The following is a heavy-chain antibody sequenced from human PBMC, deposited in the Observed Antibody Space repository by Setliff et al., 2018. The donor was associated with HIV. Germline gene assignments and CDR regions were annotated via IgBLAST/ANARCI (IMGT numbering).Heavy chain of an antibody. CDR2: IHHSGNT. V-gene: IGHV4-30-2*01. CDR3: ARRIDNSGSFPDKNWFDT. D-gene: IGHD3-10*01. J-gene: IGHJ5*02. CDR1: GGSININPYS. Sequence: PSETLSLTCGVSGGSININPYSRSWIRQPPGKALEWIGYIHHSGNTQFNPSFKSRVTMSIDTSKNQFSLKLTSVTAADTAVYYCARRIDNSGSFPDKNWFDTWGQGSLVT.